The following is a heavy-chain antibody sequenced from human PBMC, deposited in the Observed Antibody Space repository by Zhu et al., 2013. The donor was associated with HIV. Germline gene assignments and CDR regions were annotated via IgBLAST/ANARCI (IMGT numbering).Heavy chain of an antibody. D-gene: IGHD3-10*01. CDR1: GYTFTNYD. J-gene: IGHJ3*02. V-gene: IGHV1-8*03. CDR3: ARGHYYGSGTYYNGDAFDI. Sequence: QVQLVQSGAEVKKPGASVKVSCKASGYTFTNYDINWVRQATGQGLEWMGCMNPNYGNTDYAQKFQGRVSITRNTSLSTAYMELSSLRSEDTAVYYCARGHYYGSGTYYNGDAFDIWGQGTMVTVSS. CDR2: MNPNYGNT.